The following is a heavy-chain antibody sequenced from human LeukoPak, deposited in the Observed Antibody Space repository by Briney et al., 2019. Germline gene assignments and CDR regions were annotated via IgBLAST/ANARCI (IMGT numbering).Heavy chain of an antibody. CDR3: ATPRPYYYDSSGYTFDY. D-gene: IGHD3-22*01. J-gene: IGHJ4*02. Sequence: SVKVSCKASGGTFSSYAISWVRQAPGQGLEWMGRIIPILGIANYAQKFQGRVTITADKSTSTAYMELSSLRSEDTAVYYCATPRPYYYDSSGYTFDYWGQGTLVTVSS. V-gene: IGHV1-69*04. CDR2: IIPILGIA. CDR1: GGTFSSYA.